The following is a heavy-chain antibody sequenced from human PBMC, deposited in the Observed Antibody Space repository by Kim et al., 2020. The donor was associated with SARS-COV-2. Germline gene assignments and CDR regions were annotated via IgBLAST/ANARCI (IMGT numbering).Heavy chain of an antibody. D-gene: IGHD1-26*01. J-gene: IGHJ4*02. CDR3: ARGGGGWFDY. CDR2: IYYSGST. Sequence: SETLSLTCTVSGGSISSYYWSWIRQPPGKGLEWIGYIYYSGSTNYNPSLKSRVTISVDTSKNQFSLKLSSVTAADTAVYYCARGGGGWFDYWGQGTLVTVSS. CDR1: GGSISSYY. V-gene: IGHV4-59*13.